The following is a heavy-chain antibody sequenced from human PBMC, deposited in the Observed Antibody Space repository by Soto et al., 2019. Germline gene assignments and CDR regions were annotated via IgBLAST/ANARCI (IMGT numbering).Heavy chain of an antibody. D-gene: IGHD4-17*01. CDR2: IYSGGGT. Sequence: GGSLRLSCAASGVTVIYNFMSWVRQAQGKGLEWVSIIYSGGGTQYADSVKGRFTISRDNYKNTVYLQMNSLRVEDTAVYYCARNVPVTPLGYWGQGT. V-gene: IGHV3-66*01. CDR3: ARNVPVTPLGY. J-gene: IGHJ4*02. CDR1: GVTVIYNF.